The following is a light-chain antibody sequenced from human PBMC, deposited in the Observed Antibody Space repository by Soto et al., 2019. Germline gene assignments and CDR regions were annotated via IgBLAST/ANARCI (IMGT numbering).Light chain of an antibody. CDR1: SSDIGGYNY. J-gene: IGLJ1*01. CDR3: SSYAGSKNFYV. Sequence: QSALTQPPSASGSPGQSVTISCTGTSSDIGGYNYVSWYQQHPGKAPKLMIYEVSKRPSGVPDRFSGSKSGNTASLTVSGLQAEDEADYFCSSYAGSKNFYVFGTGTKVTVL. V-gene: IGLV2-8*01. CDR2: EVS.